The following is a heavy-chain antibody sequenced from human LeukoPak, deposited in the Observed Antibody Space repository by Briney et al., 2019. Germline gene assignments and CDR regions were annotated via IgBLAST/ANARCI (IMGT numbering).Heavy chain of an antibody. CDR2: ISSRSAHI. CDR1: DSTFSSFS. J-gene: IGHJ6*02. V-gene: IGHV3-21*01. Sequence: AGGSLRLPCAASDSTFSSFSMRWVRQAPGKGLFWVAAISSRSAHIYYADSVKGRFTISRDNAKKSLYLEMNNLRADDTAVYYCARDRSTSRYYHGMDVWGPGTTVIVSS. CDR3: ARDRSTSRYYHGMDV. D-gene: IGHD2-2*01.